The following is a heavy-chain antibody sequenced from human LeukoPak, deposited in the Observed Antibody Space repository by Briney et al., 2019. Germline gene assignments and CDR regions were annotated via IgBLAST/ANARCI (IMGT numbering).Heavy chain of an antibody. J-gene: IGHJ4*02. D-gene: IGHD2/OR15-2a*01. CDR1: GFPFSVYW. V-gene: IGHV3-74*01. CDR3: ATSPVLSND. CDR2: ISTDGSTT. Sequence: GGSLRLSCAASGFPFSVYWMHWVRQVPGKGLVWVSHISTDGSTTTYADSVKGRFTISRDNARNTLYLQMNSLRVDDTAVYYCATSPVLSNDWGQGTLVTVSS.